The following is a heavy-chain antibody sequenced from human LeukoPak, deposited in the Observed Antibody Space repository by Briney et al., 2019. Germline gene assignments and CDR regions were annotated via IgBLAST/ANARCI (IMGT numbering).Heavy chain of an antibody. CDR3: ARDRREYIVGLPAGRYYYYMDV. Sequence: PGGSLRLSCVGSGFTYSSYRMTWVCQSPGKGLEWVADIKEDGSEKYYVGSVKGRFTLSRDGAQNSLYLQINNLRAEDTAVYYCARDRREYIVGLPAGRYYYYMDVWGKGTTVTVSS. D-gene: IGHD6-13*01. CDR2: IKEDGSEK. J-gene: IGHJ6*03. V-gene: IGHV3-7*01. CDR1: GFTYSSYR.